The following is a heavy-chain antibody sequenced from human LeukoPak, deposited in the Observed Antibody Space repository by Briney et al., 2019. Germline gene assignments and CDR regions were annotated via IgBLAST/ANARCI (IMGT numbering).Heavy chain of an antibody. V-gene: IGHV1-18*01. D-gene: IGHD6-19*01. J-gene: IGHJ4*02. CDR1: GYTFTSYG. Sequence: GASVKVSCKASGYTFTSYGISWVRQAPGQGLEWMGWISAYNGNTNYAQKLQGRGTMTTDTSTSTAYMERRSLRSDDTAVYYCARVYSSGWYEDYWGQGTLVTVSS. CDR2: ISAYNGNT. CDR3: ARVYSSGWYEDY.